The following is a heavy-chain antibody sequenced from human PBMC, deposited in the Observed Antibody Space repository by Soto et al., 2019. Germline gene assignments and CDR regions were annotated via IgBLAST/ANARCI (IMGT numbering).Heavy chain of an antibody. CDR2: IKPISDIT. D-gene: IGHD4-4*01. CDR1: GDTFGRFT. J-gene: IGHJ5*02. CDR3: ARDPSTINKLIGVWFDP. V-gene: IGHV1-69*13. Sequence: ASVKVSCKASGDTFGRFTINWVRQTPGQGLEWMGGIKPISDITNYAQRFQGRVTFTADASTSTVYLELSSLRSEDTAMYYCARDPSTINKLIGVWFDPWGQGTLVTVSS.